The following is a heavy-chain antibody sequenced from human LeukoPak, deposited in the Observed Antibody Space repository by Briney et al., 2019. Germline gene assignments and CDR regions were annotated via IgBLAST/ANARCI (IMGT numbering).Heavy chain of an antibody. Sequence: GRSLRLSCAASGFTFSSYGMHWVRQAPGKGLEWVAVIWYDGSNKYYADSVKGRFTISRDNSKNTLYLQMNSLRAEDTAVYYCARDETLTIFGGYYFDYWGQGTLVTVSS. CDR3: ARDETLTIFGGYYFDY. CDR1: GFTFSSYG. D-gene: IGHD3-9*01. J-gene: IGHJ4*02. V-gene: IGHV3-33*01. CDR2: IWYDGSNK.